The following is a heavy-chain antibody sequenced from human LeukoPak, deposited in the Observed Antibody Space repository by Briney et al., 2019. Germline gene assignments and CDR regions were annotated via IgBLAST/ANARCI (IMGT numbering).Heavy chain of an antibody. CDR2: ISSSSSTV. Sequence: GGSLRLSCAASGFTFSSYSMNWVRQAPGKGLEWVSYISSSSSTVYYADSVKGRFTISRDNAKNSLYLQMNSLRAEDTAVYYCVSGDYVPCFDYWGQGTLVTVSS. CDR3: VSGDYVPCFDY. D-gene: IGHD4-17*01. J-gene: IGHJ4*02. V-gene: IGHV3-48*01. CDR1: GFTFSSYS.